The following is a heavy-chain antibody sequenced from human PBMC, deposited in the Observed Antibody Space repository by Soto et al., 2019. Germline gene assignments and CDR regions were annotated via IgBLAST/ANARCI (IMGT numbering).Heavy chain of an antibody. V-gene: IGHV3-23*01. CDR1: GFTFTTYS. J-gene: IGHJ4*02. CDR2: IVQDGST. CDR3: AKDRAGHFDY. D-gene: IGHD6-19*01. Sequence: GGSLRLSCAASGFTFTTYSLSWVRQAPGKGPEWVSGIVQDGSTKYADSVRGRFTISRDNSKNTVFLQMNSLRAEDTAVYYCAKDRAGHFDYWGQGTLVTVSS.